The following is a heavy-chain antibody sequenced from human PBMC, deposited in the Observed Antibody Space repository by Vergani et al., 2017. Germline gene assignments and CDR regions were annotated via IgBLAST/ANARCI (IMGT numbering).Heavy chain of an antibody. V-gene: IGHV3-30-3*01. D-gene: IGHD1-14*01. CDR1: GFTFSSYA. CDR2: ISYDGSNK. J-gene: IGHJ4*02. CDR3: ASTPDREADY. Sequence: QVQLVESGGGVVQPGRSLRLSCAASGFTFSSYAMHWVRQAPGKGLEWVAVISYDGSNKYYADSVKGRFTISRDNSKNTLYLQMNSLRADDTAVYYCASTPDREADYWGQGTLVTVSS.